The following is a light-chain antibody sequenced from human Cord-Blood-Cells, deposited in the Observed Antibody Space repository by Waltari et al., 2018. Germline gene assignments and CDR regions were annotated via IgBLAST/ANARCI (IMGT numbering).Light chain of an antibody. CDR3: AAWDDSLSGSAV. Sequence: QSVLTQPPSASGTPGQRVTISCSGSSSTIGSNYASWYQQLPGTAPKLLIYRNNQRPSGVPDRFSGSKSGTSASLAISGLRSEDEADYYCAAWDDSLSGSAVFGGGTQLTVL. CDR2: RNN. V-gene: IGLV1-47*01. J-gene: IGLJ7*01. CDR1: SSTIGSNY.